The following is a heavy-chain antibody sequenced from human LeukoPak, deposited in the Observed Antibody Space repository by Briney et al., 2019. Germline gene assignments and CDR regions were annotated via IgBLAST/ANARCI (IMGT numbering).Heavy chain of an antibody. J-gene: IGHJ5*02. D-gene: IGHD2-8*01. CDR2: IINGNT. V-gene: IGHV3-23*01. CDR1: GFPFSNHA. CDR3: VREAGYCATVCLKSNWFDP. Sequence: GGSLRLSCAASGFPFSNHAMSWVRQPPGKGLEWVAAIINGNTYYADSVRGRFTISRDDSRNMVYLQMNSLRDEDTALYYCVREAGYCATVCLKSNWFDPWGQGTLVTVSS.